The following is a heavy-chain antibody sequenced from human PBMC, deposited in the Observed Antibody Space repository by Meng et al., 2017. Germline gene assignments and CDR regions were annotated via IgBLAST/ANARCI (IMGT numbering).Heavy chain of an antibody. CDR3: ARDLAVGYPS. CDR1: GFTFSSYS. V-gene: IGHV3-21*06. J-gene: IGHJ4*02. Sequence: GESLKISCAASGFTFSSYSMNWVRQAPGKGLEWVSSISSSSSYIYYADSVKDRFTISRDNAKSSLYLQMNSLRAEDTAVYYWARDLAVGYPSWGQGTLVTVSS. CDR2: ISSSSSYI. D-gene: IGHD6-19*01.